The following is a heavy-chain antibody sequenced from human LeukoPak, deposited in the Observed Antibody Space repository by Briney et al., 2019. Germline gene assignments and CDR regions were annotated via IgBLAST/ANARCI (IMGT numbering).Heavy chain of an antibody. CDR3: ARRSIVVVPAAIEGDY. CDR1: GGTFSSYA. J-gene: IGHJ4*02. Sequence: ASVKVSCKASGGTFSSYAISWVRQAPGQGLEWMGRIIPILGIANYAQKFQGRVTITADKSTSTAYMELRSLRSDDTAVYYCARRSIVVVPAAIEGDYWGQGTLVTVSS. D-gene: IGHD2-2*01. CDR2: IIPILGIA. V-gene: IGHV1-69*04.